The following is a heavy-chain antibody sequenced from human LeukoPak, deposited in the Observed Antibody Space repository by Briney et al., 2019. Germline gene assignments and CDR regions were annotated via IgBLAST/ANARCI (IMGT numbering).Heavy chain of an antibody. CDR2: ISRSGSTI. CDR1: GFTFSNYE. D-gene: IGHD3-10*01. CDR3: ARLPELPGFGDY. Sequence: GGSLRLSCAASGFTFSNYEGNWVRQAPGKGLEWVSYISRSGSTIYYADSVKGRFTISRDTAKNSLYLQMNSLRAEDTAVYYCARLPELPGFGDYWGQGALVTVSS. V-gene: IGHV3-48*03. J-gene: IGHJ4*02.